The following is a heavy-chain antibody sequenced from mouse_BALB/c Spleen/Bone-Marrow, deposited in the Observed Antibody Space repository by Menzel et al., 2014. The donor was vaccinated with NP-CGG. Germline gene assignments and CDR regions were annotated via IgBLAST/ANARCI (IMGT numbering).Heavy chain of an antibody. J-gene: IGHJ3*01. CDR3: GRDYYGSTSFAY. Sequence: EVQLQQSGPELVKPGTSVKMSCKASGYTFTSHVMHWVKQKPGQGLEWIGYINPYNDGIKYNEKFKGKATLTSDKSSSTAYIELSSLTSEDSAVYLCGRDYYGSTSFAYWGQGTLVTVSA. CDR1: GYTFTSHV. V-gene: IGHV1-14*01. D-gene: IGHD1-1*01. CDR2: INPYNDGI.